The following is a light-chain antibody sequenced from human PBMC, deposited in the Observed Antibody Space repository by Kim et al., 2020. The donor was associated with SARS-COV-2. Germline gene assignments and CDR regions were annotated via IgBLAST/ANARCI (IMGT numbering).Light chain of an antibody. J-gene: IGKJ5*01. CDR1: QSVSSSY. V-gene: IGKV3-20*01. CDR2: GAS. Sequence: SPGEGAAPTYRRSQSVSSSYLAWYQQKPGQAPRLLVYGASSRATGIPDRFSGSGSGTDFTLTISRLEPEDFAVYYCQQYSSSPITFGQGTRLEIK. CDR3: QQYSSSPIT.